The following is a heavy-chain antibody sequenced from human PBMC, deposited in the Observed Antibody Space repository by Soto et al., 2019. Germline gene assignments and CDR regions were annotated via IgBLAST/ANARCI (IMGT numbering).Heavy chain of an antibody. Sequence: QVTLKESGPVLVNPTETLTLTCTVSGFSLSNARMGVTWIRQPPGKALEWLAHIFSNDEKSYRPSLKSRLTISKDTSKSQVVLTMTNLDPVDTATYYCARIPQSEYQFDYWGQGTLVTVSS. D-gene: IGHD2-2*01. CDR3: ARIPQSEYQFDY. V-gene: IGHV2-26*01. CDR2: IFSNDEK. CDR1: GFSLSNARMG. J-gene: IGHJ4*02.